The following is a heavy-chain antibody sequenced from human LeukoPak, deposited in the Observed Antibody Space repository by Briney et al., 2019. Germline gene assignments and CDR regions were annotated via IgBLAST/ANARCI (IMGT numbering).Heavy chain of an antibody. Sequence: PGGSLGLSCAASGFAFSSHWMSWVRQAPGKGLEFVANIDQGGSVRNYMDSLKGRCTISRDNAKKSLYLEINSLRADDTAVYYCARDPESSSFDLWGRGALVTVSS. D-gene: IGHD6-13*01. CDR2: IDQGGSVR. J-gene: IGHJ4*02. CDR1: GFAFSSHW. CDR3: ARDPESSSFDL. V-gene: IGHV3-7*01.